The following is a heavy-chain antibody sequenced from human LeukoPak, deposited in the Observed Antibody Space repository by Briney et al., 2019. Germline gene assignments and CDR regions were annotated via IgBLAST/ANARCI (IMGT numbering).Heavy chain of an antibody. CDR1: GFTFDDYA. CDR3: ARDYTGGWNDY. J-gene: IGHJ4*02. V-gene: IGHV3-43D*03. CDR2: ISWDGGST. D-gene: IGHD7-27*01. Sequence: GGSLRLSCAASGFTFDDYAMHWVRQAPGKGLEWVSLISWDGGSTYYADSVKGRFIISRDNAKNSLYLQMNSLRAEDTAVYYCARDYTGGWNDYWGQGTLVTVSS.